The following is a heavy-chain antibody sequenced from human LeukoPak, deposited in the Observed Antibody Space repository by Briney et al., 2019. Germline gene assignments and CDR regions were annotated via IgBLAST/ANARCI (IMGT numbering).Heavy chain of an antibody. CDR3: ARDEAVDFGYSFADY. Sequence: ASVEVSCKASGYTFTSYGISWVRQAPGQGLEWMGWISAYNGNTNYAQKLQGRVTMTTDTSTSTAYMELRSLRSDDTAVYYCARDEAVDFGYSFADYWGQGTLVTVSS. V-gene: IGHV1-18*01. D-gene: IGHD5-18*01. CDR1: GYTFTSYG. J-gene: IGHJ4*02. CDR2: ISAYNGNT.